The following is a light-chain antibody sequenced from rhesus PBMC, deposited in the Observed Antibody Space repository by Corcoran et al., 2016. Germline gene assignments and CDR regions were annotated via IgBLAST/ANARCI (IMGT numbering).Light chain of an antibody. CDR2: AAS. CDR3: QQRNSYPFT. J-gene: IGKJ3*01. CDR1: QTISTY. V-gene: IGKV1-44*02. Sequence: DIQMTQSPSSLSASVGDRVTITCRASQTISTYLAWYQQKPGKVPNLLIYAASSLESGVPSRFSGSGSGTEFTLTISSLQPEDFATYYCQQRNSYPFTFGPGTKLDIK.